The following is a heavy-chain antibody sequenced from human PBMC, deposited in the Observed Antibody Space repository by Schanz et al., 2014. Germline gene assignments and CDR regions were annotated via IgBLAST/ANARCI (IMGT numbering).Heavy chain of an antibody. D-gene: IGHD1-1*01. Sequence: VQLVESGGGVVQPGRSLRLSCAASGFNFGSHGMHWVRQPPGRGLEWVSTIGTSGGTNYAESVKGRFTISRDNSKNTLYLQMNSLRAEDTAVYFCAKIERNEDWGQGTLVTVSS. J-gene: IGHJ4*02. CDR1: GFNFGSHG. V-gene: IGHV3-23*04. CDR3: AKIERNED. CDR2: IGTSGGT.